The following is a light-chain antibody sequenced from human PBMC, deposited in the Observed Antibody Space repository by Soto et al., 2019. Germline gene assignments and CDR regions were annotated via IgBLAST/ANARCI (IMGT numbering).Light chain of an antibody. Sequence: IVMTQSAVTLSISPGERATLSCRAGQSVSSNLAWYQQKPGQAPRLLIYGASTRATGIPARFTGSGSGTEFTLTISSLQFDDSAVYYCQQYNNWWTFGQGTKVDIK. CDR2: GAS. CDR1: QSVSSN. V-gene: IGKV3-15*01. J-gene: IGKJ1*01. CDR3: QQYNNWWT.